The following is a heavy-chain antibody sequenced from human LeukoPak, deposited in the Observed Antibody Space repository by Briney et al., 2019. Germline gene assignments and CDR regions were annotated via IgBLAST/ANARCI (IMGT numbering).Heavy chain of an antibody. V-gene: IGHV4-31*03. Sequence: SETLSLTCTVSGDSISSSGYYWSWIRHHPGKGLEWIGYTYYGGSTYYTPTLESRVSISIDTSAYQFSLKLSSVTAADTAVYYCARSGPHGGWYYFDYWGQGTLVTVSS. CDR3: ARSGPHGGWYYFDY. D-gene: IGHD6-19*01. J-gene: IGHJ4*02. CDR1: GDSISSSGYY. CDR2: TYYGGST.